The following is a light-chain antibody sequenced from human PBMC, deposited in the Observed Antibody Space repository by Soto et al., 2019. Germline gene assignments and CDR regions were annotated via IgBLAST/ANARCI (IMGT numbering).Light chain of an antibody. Sequence: QLVLTQSPSASASLGASVKFICTLSSGHSSYAIAWHQQQPEKGPRYLMKINSDDSHSKGDGIPDRFSGSSSGAERYLTISSLQSEDEADYYCQTWGTGIRVFGTGTKLTVL. CDR2: INSDDSH. V-gene: IGLV4-69*01. CDR1: SGHSSYA. CDR3: QTWGTGIRV. J-gene: IGLJ1*01.